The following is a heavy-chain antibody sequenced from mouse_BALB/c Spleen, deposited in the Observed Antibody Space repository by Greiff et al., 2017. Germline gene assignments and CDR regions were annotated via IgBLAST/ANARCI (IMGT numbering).Heavy chain of an antibody. CDR1: GFSLTSYG. Sequence: VKLVESGPGLVQPSQSLSITCTVSGFSLTSYGVHWVRQSPGKGLEWLGVIWSGGSTDYNAAFISRLSISKDNSKSQVFFKMNSLQANDTAIYYCASSLLRLGYAMDYWGQGTSVTVSS. CDR2: IWSGGST. D-gene: IGHD1-2*01. J-gene: IGHJ4*01. CDR3: ASSLLRLGYAMDY. V-gene: IGHV2-2*02.